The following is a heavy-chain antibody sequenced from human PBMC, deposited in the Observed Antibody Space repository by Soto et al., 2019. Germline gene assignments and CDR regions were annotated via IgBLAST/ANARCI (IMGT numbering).Heavy chain of an antibody. Sequence: EVQLVESGGGLAQPGGSLRLSCAASGFTFSSDAMDWVRQAPGKGLEYVSGISSNGIGTYYASSVKGRFTISRDNSRDTVYLQMDSLRPEDMAVYYCARPARADYYYMDVWGKGTTVTVS. D-gene: IGHD6-6*01. CDR1: GFTFSSDA. J-gene: IGHJ6*03. V-gene: IGHV3-64*01. CDR2: ISSNGIGT. CDR3: ARPARADYYYMDV.